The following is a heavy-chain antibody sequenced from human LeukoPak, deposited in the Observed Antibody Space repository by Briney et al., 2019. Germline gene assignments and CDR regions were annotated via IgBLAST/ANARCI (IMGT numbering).Heavy chain of an antibody. CDR1: GVSISSDY. V-gene: IGHV4-59*08. D-gene: IGHD2-15*01. Sequence: SETLSLTCTVSGVSISSDYWSWIRQPPGKGLEWIGNIHYSGSTNYNPSLKSRVTISVDTSKNQFSLSLNSVTAADTAVYYCARLGFCAASCLADYWGQGTLVTVSS. CDR2: IHYSGST. J-gene: IGHJ4*02. CDR3: ARLGFCAASCLADY.